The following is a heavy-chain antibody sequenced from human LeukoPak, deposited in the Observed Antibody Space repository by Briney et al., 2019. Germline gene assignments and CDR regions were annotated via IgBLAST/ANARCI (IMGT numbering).Heavy chain of an antibody. CDR2: INHNGNVN. CDR3: PRYNWNSAPFDY. D-gene: IGHD1-7*01. J-gene: IGHJ4*02. CDR1: GFTFSSYW. V-gene: IGHV3-7*03. Sequence: GGSLRLSCAASGFTFSSYWMNRARQAPGKGLEWVASINHNGNVNYYVDSVKGRFTISRDNAKNSLYLQMSNLRAEDTAVYYCPRYNWNSAPFDYWGQGTLVTVSS.